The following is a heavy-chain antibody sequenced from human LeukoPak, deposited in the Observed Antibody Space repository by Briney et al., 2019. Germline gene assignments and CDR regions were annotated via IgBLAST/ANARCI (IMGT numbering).Heavy chain of an antibody. Sequence: SETLSLTCTVSVDSLNTYYWSWMRQPPGKGLEWIGYIYYSGSTNYNPSLKSRLTISADTSKNQFSLKLSSVTAVDTAVYYCAGSPGGTGAFDIWGQGTMVTVSS. CDR3: AGSPGGTGAFDI. CDR2: IYYSGST. CDR1: VDSLNTYY. D-gene: IGHD2-15*01. V-gene: IGHV4-59*01. J-gene: IGHJ3*02.